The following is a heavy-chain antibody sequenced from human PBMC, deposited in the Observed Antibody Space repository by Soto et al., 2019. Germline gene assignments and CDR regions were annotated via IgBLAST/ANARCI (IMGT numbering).Heavy chain of an antibody. CDR3: ATVTSFDY. J-gene: IGHJ4*02. V-gene: IGHV3-30-3*01. CDR2: ISYDGSNK. D-gene: IGHD4-17*01. CDR1: GFTFSSYA. Sequence: QAQLVESGGGVVQPGRSLRLSCAASGFTFSSYAMHWVRQAPGKGLEWVAVISYDGSNKYYADSVKGRFTISRDNSKNTLYLQMNSLRAEDTAVYYCATVTSFDYWGQGTLVTVSS.